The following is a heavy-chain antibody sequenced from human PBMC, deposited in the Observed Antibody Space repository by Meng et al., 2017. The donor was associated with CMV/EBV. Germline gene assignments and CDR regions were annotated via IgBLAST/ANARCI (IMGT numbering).Heavy chain of an antibody. CDR1: GSTFSAYY. Sequence: VQLVTSGAEMKKPGASVKVPFTTSGSTFSAYYIHWVRQAPGQGLEWMGWVNSNNDATNYARKFQGRVSMTRDTSISTAHMELSRLMSDDTAVYYCVRSSGWSLFDYWGQGTLVTVSS. CDR3: VRSSGWSLFDY. CDR2: VNSNNDAT. J-gene: IGHJ4*02. D-gene: IGHD6-19*01. V-gene: IGHV1-2*02.